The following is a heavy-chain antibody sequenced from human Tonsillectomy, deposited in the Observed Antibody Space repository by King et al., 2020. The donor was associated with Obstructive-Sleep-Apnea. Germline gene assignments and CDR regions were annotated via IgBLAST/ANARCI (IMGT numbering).Heavy chain of an antibody. V-gene: IGHV3-74*01. CDR2: INSDGSST. J-gene: IGHJ4*02. D-gene: IGHD6-19*01. Sequence: VQLVESGGGLVQPGGSLRLSCAASGFTFSSYWRHWVRQAPGKGLVWVSRINSDGSSTRYADSVEGRFTISRDNAKNTLYLQMNSLRAEDTAVYYCARDQWLADYFDYWGQGTLVTVSS. CDR1: GFTFSSYW. CDR3: ARDQWLADYFDY.